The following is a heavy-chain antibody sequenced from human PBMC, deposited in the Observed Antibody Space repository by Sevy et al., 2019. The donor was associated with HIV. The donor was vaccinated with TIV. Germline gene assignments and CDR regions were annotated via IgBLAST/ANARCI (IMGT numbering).Heavy chain of an antibody. Sequence: ASVKVSCKASGGTFSTYGISWVRQAPGQGPEWMGGIIPILGTVNYEQKFQGRVTITADESTKTAYMELSSLRSEDTAVYYCARGGGNGWYYFDYWGQETLVTVSS. D-gene: IGHD6-19*01. CDR3: ARGGGNGWYYFDY. CDR2: IIPILGTV. V-gene: IGHV1-69*13. J-gene: IGHJ4*02. CDR1: GGTFSTYG.